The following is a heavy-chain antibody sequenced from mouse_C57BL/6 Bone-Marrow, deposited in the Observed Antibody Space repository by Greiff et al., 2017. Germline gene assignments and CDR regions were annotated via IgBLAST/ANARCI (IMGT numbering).Heavy chain of an antibody. J-gene: IGHJ3*01. CDR1: GYTFTSYW. V-gene: IGHV1-55*01. D-gene: IGHD4-1*01. CDR2: IYPGSGST. CDR3: ARGPLDWDPGFAY. Sequence: VQLQQPGAELVKPGASVKMSCKASGYTFTSYWITWVKQRPGQGLEWIGDIYPGSGSTNYNEKFKSKATLTVDTSSSTAYMQLSSLTSEDSAVYYCARGPLDWDPGFAYWGQGTLVTVSA.